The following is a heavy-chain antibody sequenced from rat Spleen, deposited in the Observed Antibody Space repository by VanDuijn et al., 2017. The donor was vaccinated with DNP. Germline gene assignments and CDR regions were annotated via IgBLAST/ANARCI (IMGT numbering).Heavy chain of an antibody. J-gene: IGHJ2*01. CDR1: GFTFSNYY. CDR3: TRVRYGGSPFDY. Sequence: EVQLVESGGGLVQPGRSLKLSCAASGFTFSNYYMAWIRQAPGKGLEWVASITNTGGSTYYPDSVKGRFTISRDNAKSTLYLQMNSLRSEDTATYYCTRVRYGGSPFDYWGQGVMVTVSS. V-gene: IGHV5-31*01. D-gene: IGHD1-11*01. CDR2: ITNTGGST.